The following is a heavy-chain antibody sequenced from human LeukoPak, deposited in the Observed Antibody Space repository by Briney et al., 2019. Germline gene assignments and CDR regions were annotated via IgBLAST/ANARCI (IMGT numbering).Heavy chain of an antibody. J-gene: IGHJ4*02. D-gene: IGHD3-10*01. CDR3: ARGQYYYGSGSYSSFDY. V-gene: IGHV4-30-4*01. CDR2: IYYSGST. CDR1: GGSISSGDYY. Sequence: SETLSLTCTVSGGSISSGDYYWSWIRQPPGKGLEWIGYIYYSGSTYYNPSLKSRVTISVDTSKNQFSLKLSSVTAADTAVYYCARGQYYYGSGSYSSFDYWGQGTLVTVSS.